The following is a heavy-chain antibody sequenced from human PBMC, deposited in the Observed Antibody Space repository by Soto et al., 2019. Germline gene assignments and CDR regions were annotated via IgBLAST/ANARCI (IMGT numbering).Heavy chain of an antibody. J-gene: IGHJ4*02. CDR2: IYYSGST. CDR3: ARGDSITIFGVVTNDY. Sequence: PYQTLPLPGIPAPSSTRVGSYYYRSARHPPGMGLECIGSIYYSGSTYYNPSLKSRVTISVDTSKNQFSLKLSSVTAADTAVYYCARGDSITIFGVVTNDYWGQGTLVTVS. D-gene: IGHD3-3*01. V-gene: IGHV4-39*01. CDR1: PSSTRVGSYY.